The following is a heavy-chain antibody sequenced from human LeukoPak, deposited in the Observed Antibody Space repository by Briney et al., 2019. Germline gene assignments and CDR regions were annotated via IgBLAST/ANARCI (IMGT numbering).Heavy chain of an antibody. CDR1: GFTFSSYS. D-gene: IGHD1-26*01. Sequence: GGSLRLSCAASGFTFSSYSMNWVRQAPGKGLEWVSYISSSSSTIYYADSVKGRFTISRDNAKNSLYLQMNSLRAEDTAVYYCARDNSRIVGARNGYWGQGTLVTVSS. J-gene: IGHJ4*02. V-gene: IGHV3-48*01. CDR2: ISSSSSTI. CDR3: ARDNSRIVGARNGY.